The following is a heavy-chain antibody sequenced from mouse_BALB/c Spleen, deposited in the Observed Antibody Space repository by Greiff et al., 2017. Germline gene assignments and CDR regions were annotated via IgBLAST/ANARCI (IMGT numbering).Heavy chain of an antibody. J-gene: IGHJ2*01. CDR1: GISITTGNYR. Sequence: EVQLQQSGPGLVKPSQTVSLTCTVTGISITTGNYRWSWIRQFPGNKLEWIGYIYYSGTITYNPSLTSRTTITRDTSKNQFFLEMNSLTAEDTATYYCARDAYYGNYFDYWGQGTTLTVSS. CDR3: ARDAYYGNYFDY. V-gene: IGHV3-5*02. D-gene: IGHD2-10*01. CDR2: IYYSGTI.